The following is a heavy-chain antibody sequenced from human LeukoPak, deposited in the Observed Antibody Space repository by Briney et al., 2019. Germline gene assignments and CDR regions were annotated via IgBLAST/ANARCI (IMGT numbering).Heavy chain of an antibody. Sequence: PSETLSLTCTVSGGSISSYYWGWIRQPAGKGLEWIVRIYNSGSTNYNTNYHPSLTSRVTMSVDTSKNQFSLKLNSVSAADTAVYFCARAIWYGSGTTAFDYWGQGTLVTVSP. CDR1: GGSISSYY. J-gene: IGHJ4*02. CDR2: IYNSGST. V-gene: IGHV4-4*07. CDR3: ARAIWYGSGTTAFDY. D-gene: IGHD3-10*01.